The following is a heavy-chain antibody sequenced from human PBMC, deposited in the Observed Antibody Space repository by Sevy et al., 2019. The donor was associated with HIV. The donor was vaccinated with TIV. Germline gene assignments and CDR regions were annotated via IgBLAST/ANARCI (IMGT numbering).Heavy chain of an antibody. CDR2: INPNSGGT. V-gene: IGHV1-2*06. CDR1: GYFFTGYY. J-gene: IGHJ4*02. Sequence: ASVKVSCKASGYFFTGYYLHWVRQTPGQGLEWMGRINPNSGGTNYAQNFQGRVTMTRDTSISTAYMELSRLRSDDTAVYYCARRGGYSSRWWTFDYRGQGTLVTVSS. D-gene: IGHD6-19*01. CDR3: ARRGGYSSRWWTFDY.